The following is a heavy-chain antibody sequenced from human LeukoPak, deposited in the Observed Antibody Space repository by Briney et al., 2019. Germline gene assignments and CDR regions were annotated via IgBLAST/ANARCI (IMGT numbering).Heavy chain of an antibody. V-gene: IGHV3-23*01. D-gene: IGHD3-22*01. Sequence: GGSLRLSCSASGFTFSSYAMGWVRQAPGKGLEWVSAISGSGGDTFYADSVKGRFTISRDNFKNTLDLQMNSLGAEDTAAYYCTKSRARREGSTGSIDYWGQGTLVTASS. J-gene: IGHJ4*02. CDR1: GFTFSSYA. CDR3: TKSRARREGSTGSIDY. CDR2: ISGSGGDT.